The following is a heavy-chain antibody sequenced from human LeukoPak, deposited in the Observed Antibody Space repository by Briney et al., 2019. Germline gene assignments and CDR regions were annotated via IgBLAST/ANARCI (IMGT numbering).Heavy chain of an antibody. Sequence: ASVKVSCKASGYTFTSYDINWVRQATGQGLEWMGWMTPNSGNTGYAQKFQGRVTITRNTSISTAYMELSSLRSEDTAVYYCARGLPDSYYDFWSGYHDAFDIRGQGTMVTVSS. CDR2: MTPNSGNT. CDR1: GYTFTSYD. D-gene: IGHD3-3*01. J-gene: IGHJ3*02. CDR3: ARGLPDSYYDFWSGYHDAFDI. V-gene: IGHV1-8*03.